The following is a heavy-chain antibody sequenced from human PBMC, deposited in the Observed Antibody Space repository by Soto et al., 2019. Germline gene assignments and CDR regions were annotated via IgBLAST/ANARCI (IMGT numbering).Heavy chain of an antibody. CDR2: TYYRSKWYN. J-gene: IGHJ5*02. V-gene: IGHV6-1*01. Sequence: PSQTLSLTGAISGDSVSSISAAWNWIRQSPSRGLEWLGRTYYRSKWYNDYAVSVKSRITINPDTSKDQFSLQLNSVTPEDTAVYYCARARRYCSSTSCYGVYNNWFDPWGQGTLVTVSS. D-gene: IGHD2-2*01. CDR1: GDSVSSISAA. CDR3: ARARRYCSSTSCYGVYNNWFDP.